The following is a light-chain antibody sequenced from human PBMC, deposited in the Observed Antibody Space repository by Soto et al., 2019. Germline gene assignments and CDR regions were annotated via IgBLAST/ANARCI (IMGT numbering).Light chain of an antibody. CDR3: QKCDYRPI. CDR1: HDITSY. CDR2: DAS. V-gene: IGKV1-33*01. Sequence: DIQMTQSPSSLSASVGDRVTITCQASHDITSYLNWYQHKPGKAPKLLIYDASILEAGGPSRFRGSGAGTDVTFTISSLQPEDVATYYCQKCDYRPIFGPGTTVDFK. J-gene: IGKJ3*01.